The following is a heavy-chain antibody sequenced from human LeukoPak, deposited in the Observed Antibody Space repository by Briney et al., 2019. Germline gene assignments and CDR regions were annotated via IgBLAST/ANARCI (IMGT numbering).Heavy chain of an antibody. CDR1: GLTFSTYA. V-gene: IGHV3-30*04. CDR2: ISYDGSNK. D-gene: IGHD5-12*01. Sequence: GGSLRLSCAASGLTFSTYAIHWVSQAPGKGLEWVAVISYDGSNKYYADSVKGRFTISRDNSKYTLFLQMNSLRAEDTAVYYCARDYGDIVATISSYYYGMDVWGQGTTVTVSS. J-gene: IGHJ6*02. CDR3: ARDYGDIVATISSYYYGMDV.